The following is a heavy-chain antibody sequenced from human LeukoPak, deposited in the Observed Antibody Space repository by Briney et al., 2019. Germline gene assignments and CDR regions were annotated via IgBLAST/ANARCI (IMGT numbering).Heavy chain of an antibody. CDR3: ARGSGYSYYYYYMDV. CDR1: GGSISSGSYY. Sequence: SQTLSLTCTVSGGSISSGSYYWSWIRQPAGKGLEWIGRIYTSGSTNYNPSLKSRVTISLDTSKNHFSLKLSSVTAADTAVYYCARGSGYSYYYYYMDVWGKGTTVTVSS. J-gene: IGHJ6*03. D-gene: IGHD5-18*01. CDR2: IYTSGST. V-gene: IGHV4-61*02.